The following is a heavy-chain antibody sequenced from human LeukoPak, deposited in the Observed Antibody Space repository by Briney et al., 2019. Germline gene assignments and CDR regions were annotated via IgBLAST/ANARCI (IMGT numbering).Heavy chain of an antibody. CDR2: IYYSGST. CDR1: GGSISSYY. V-gene: IGHV4-59*01. D-gene: IGHD4-17*01. CDR3: ASKRIYGDGYFQH. Sequence: PSETLSLTCTVSGGSISSYYWSWIRQPPGKGLEWIGYIYYSGSTNYNPSLKSRVTMSVDTSKNQFSLKLSSVTAADTAVYYCASKRIYGDGYFQHWGQGTLVTVSS. J-gene: IGHJ1*01.